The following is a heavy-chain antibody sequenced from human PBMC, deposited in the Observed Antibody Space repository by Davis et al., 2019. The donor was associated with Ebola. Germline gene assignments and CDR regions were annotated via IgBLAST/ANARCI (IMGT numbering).Heavy chain of an antibody. CDR3: AKDHLTILTYDDEYYMDV. D-gene: IGHD3-22*01. CDR2: ISGSGGST. CDR1: GFTFSSYG. J-gene: IGHJ6*03. Sequence: GESLKISCAASGFTFSSYGMHWVRQAPGKGLEWVSAISGSGGSTYYADSVKGRFTISRDNSKNTLYLQMNSLRAEDTAVYYCAKDHLTILTYDDEYYMDVWGKGTTVTVSS. V-gene: IGHV3-23*01.